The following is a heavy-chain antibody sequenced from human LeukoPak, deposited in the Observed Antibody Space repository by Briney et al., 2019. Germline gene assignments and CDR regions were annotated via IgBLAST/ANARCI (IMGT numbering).Heavy chain of an antibody. V-gene: IGHV3-21*05. CDR2: IGGSGSFI. D-gene: IGHD3-3*01. CDR3: ARFLATWDYYYMDV. CDR1: GFTFRTYS. J-gene: IGHJ6*03. Sequence: GGSLRLSCAASGFTFRTYSMNWVRQAPGKGLEWVSHIGGSGSFIYYADSVKGRFTISRDNANNSLYLHMTSLRAEDTAIYYCARFLATWDYYYMDVWGEGTTVIVSS.